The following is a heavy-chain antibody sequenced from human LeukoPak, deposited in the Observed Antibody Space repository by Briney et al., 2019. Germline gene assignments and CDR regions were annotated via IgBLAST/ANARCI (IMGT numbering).Heavy chain of an antibody. D-gene: IGHD6-19*01. CDR2: IYYSGNT. CDR1: GDSITSTSSY. CDR3: ARRGSSGLGWYFDL. V-gene: IGHV4-39*01. J-gene: IGHJ2*01. Sequence: SETLSLTCTVSGDSITSTSSYWGWVRQPPGKGLEWIANIYYSGNTFYSPSLKSRVTISVDTSKNQFSLKLSSVTAADTAVYYCARRGSSGLGWYFDLWGRGTLVTVSS.